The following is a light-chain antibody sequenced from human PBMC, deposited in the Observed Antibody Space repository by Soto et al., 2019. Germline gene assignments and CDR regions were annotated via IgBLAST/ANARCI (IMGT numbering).Light chain of an antibody. V-gene: IGLV2-14*01. CDR3: SSYTSSSTLEV. J-gene: IGLJ2*01. CDR1: SSDVGGYNY. CDR2: DVG. Sequence: QSALTQPASVSGSPGQSITISCTGTSSDVGGYNYVSWYQQHPGKAPKLMIYDVGNRPSGVSNRFSGSKSGNTASLTISGLQAEDEADYYCSSYTSSSTLEVFGGGTQLTVL.